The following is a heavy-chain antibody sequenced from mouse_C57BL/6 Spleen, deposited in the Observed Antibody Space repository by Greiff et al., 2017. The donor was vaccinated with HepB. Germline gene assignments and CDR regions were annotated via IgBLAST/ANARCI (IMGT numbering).Heavy chain of an antibody. Sequence: EVKLVESGGGLVQPEGSLSLSCAASGFTFTDYYMSWVRQPPGKALEWLGFIRNKANGYTTEYSASVKGRFTISRDNSQSILYLQMNALRAEDSATYYCARLGRGGAMDYWGQGTSVTVSS. CDR3: ARLGRGGAMDY. CDR1: GFTFTDYY. V-gene: IGHV7-3*01. D-gene: IGHD4-1*01. J-gene: IGHJ4*01. CDR2: IRNKANGYTT.